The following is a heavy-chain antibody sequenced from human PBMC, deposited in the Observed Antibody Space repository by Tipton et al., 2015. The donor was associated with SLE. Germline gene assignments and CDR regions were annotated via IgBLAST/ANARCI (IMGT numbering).Heavy chain of an antibody. CDR2: SNYSGST. CDR3: ARGYQLPLGPYYYYYMDV. J-gene: IGHJ6*03. Sequence: TLSLTCAVYGGSLNGYFWSWIRQPPGKGLEWIGESNYSGSTSYNPSLKSRVTISTDTSKNQFSLRLSSVTAADTAVYYCARGYQLPLGPYYYYYMDVWGKGTTVTVSS. CDR1: GGSLNGYF. D-gene: IGHD2-2*01. V-gene: IGHV4-34*01.